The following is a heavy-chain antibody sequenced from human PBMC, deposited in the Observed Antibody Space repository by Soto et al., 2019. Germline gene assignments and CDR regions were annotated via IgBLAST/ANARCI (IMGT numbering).Heavy chain of an antibody. J-gene: IGHJ6*02. CDR1: GGTFSSYA. Sequence: QVQLVQSGAEVKKPGSSVKVSCKASGGTFSSYAISWVRQAPGQGLEWMGGIIPIFGTANYAQKFQGRVTITADESTSTAYMELSSLRSEDKAVYYCARVSGWYGINYYYYYGMDVWGQGTTVTVSS. CDR3: ARVSGWYGINYYYYYGMDV. CDR2: IIPIFGTA. D-gene: IGHD6-19*01. V-gene: IGHV1-69*01.